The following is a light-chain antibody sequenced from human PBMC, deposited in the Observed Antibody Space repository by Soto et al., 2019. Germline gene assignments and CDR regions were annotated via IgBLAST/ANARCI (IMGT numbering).Light chain of an antibody. CDR3: SSYTSSGIYV. CDR2: EVS. CDR1: SSDVGGYNY. J-gene: IGLJ1*01. V-gene: IGLV2-14*01. Sequence: ALTQPASVSGSPGQSITISCTGTSSDVGGYNYVSWYQQHPGKAPKLMIYEVSNRPSGVSNRFSGSKSGNTASLTISGLQAEDEADYYCSSYTSSGIYVFGTGTKV.